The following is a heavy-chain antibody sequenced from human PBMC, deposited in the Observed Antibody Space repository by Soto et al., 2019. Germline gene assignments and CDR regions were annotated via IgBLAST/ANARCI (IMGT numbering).Heavy chain of an antibody. CDR2: INAGNGNT. D-gene: IGHD1-7*01. CDR1: GYTFTSYA. V-gene: IGHV1-3*01. CDR3: ARPQLELHWFDT. Sequence: ASVKVSCKASGYTFTSYAMHWVRQAPGQRLEWMGWINAGNGNTKYSQKFQGRVTITRDTSASTAYMELSSLRSEDTAVYYCARPQLELHWFDTWGQGTLVTVSS. J-gene: IGHJ5*02.